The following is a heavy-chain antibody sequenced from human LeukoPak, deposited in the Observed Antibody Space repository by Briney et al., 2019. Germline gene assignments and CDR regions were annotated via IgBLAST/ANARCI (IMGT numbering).Heavy chain of an antibody. V-gene: IGHV1-69*05. J-gene: IGHJ4*02. CDR2: IIPIFGTA. CDR3: ARARAGVNIKYCSSTSCYRGFDY. CDR1: GGTFSSYA. D-gene: IGHD2-2*01. Sequence: SVKVSCKASGGTFSSYAISWVRQAPGQGLEWMGGIIPIFGTANYAQKFQGRVTITTDESTSTAYMELSGLRSEDTAVYYCARARAGVNIKYCSSTSCYRGFDYWGQGTLVTVSS.